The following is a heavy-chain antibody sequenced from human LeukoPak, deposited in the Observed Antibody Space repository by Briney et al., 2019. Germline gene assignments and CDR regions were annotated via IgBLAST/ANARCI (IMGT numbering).Heavy chain of an antibody. CDR3: ARGEFGVVDFDI. CDR1: GFTFSSYG. J-gene: IGHJ3*02. V-gene: IGHV3-33*01. CDR2: IWYDGSNK. Sequence: GGSLRLSCAASGFTFSSYGMHWVRQAPGKGLEWVAVIWYDGSNKYCADSVKGRFTISRDNSRNTLYLQMNSLRAEDTAVYYCARGEFGVVDFDIWGQGTMVTVSS. D-gene: IGHD3-3*01.